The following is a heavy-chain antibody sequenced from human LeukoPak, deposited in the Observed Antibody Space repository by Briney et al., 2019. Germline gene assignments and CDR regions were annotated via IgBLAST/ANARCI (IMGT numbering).Heavy chain of an antibody. CDR1: GGSISSYY. J-gene: IGHJ3*02. V-gene: IGHV4-59*01. CDR3: ARDGMTDAFDI. CDR2: IYYSGST. Sequence: KPSETLSLTCTVSGGSISSYYWSWIRQPPGKGLEWIGYIYYSGSTNYNPSLKSRVTISVDTSKNQFSLKLSSVTAADTAVYYCARDGMTDAFDIWGQGTMVTVSS.